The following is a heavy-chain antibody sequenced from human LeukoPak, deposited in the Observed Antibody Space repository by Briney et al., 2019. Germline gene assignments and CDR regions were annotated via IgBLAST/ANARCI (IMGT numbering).Heavy chain of an antibody. Sequence: GGSLRLSCAASGFTFSSYSMNWVRQAPGKGLEWVSSISSSSSCIYYADSVKGRFTISRDNAKNSLYLQMNSLRAEDTAVYYCARDLVNAYYYDSSGYWSYYFDYWGQGTLVTVSS. V-gene: IGHV3-21*01. CDR1: GFTFSSYS. J-gene: IGHJ4*02. D-gene: IGHD3-22*01. CDR3: ARDLVNAYYYDSSGYWSYYFDY. CDR2: ISSSSSCI.